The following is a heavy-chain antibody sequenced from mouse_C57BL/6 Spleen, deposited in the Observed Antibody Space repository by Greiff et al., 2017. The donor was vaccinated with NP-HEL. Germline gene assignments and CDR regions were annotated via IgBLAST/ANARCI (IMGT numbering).Heavy chain of an antibody. D-gene: IGHD3-2*02. Sequence: QIQLQQPGAELVRPGSSVKLSCKASGYTFTSYWMHWVKQRPIQGLEWIGNIDPSDSETHYNQKFKDKATLTVDKSSSTAYMQLRSLTSEDSAVYYCAIPQTAQAWGFAYWGQGTLVTVSA. CDR1: GYTFTSYW. CDR3: AIPQTAQAWGFAY. CDR2: IDPSDSET. J-gene: IGHJ3*01. V-gene: IGHV1-52*01.